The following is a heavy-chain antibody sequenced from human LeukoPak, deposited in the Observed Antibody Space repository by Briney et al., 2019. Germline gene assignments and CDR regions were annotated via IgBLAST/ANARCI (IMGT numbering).Heavy chain of an antibody. J-gene: IGHJ3*02. CDR2: INPNSGGT. V-gene: IGHV1-2*06. Sequence: ASVKVSCKASGYTFTGYYMHWVRQAPGQGHEWMGRINPNSGGTNYAQKFQGRVTMTRDTSISTAYMELSRLTSDDTAVYYCAREARLGCSGGSCFNDAFDIWGQGTMVTVSS. D-gene: IGHD2-15*01. CDR3: AREARLGCSGGSCFNDAFDI. CDR1: GYTFTGYY.